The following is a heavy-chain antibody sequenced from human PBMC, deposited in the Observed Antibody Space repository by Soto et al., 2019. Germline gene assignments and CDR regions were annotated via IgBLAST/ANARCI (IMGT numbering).Heavy chain of an antibody. CDR1: GGSISGYY. J-gene: IGHJ5*02. CDR2: VYNSGNT. D-gene: IGHD2-2*02. CDR3: ARAVFHCGDPSCYRGGLDP. V-gene: IGHV4-59*01. Sequence: PSETLSLTCTVSGGSISGYYWSWIRQPPGKGLEWIGYVYNSGNTNYDPSLKSRVTISVDTSKRQFSLKLRSVTAADTAVYHCARAVFHCGDPSCYRGGLDPGAQETQVPV.